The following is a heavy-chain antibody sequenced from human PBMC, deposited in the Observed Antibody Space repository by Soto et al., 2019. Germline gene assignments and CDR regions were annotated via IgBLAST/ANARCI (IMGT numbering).Heavy chain of an antibody. V-gene: IGHV3-9*01. Sequence: PGGSLRLPCAASGLNFDDYAMHWVRQAPGKGLEWVAGITSNSGNTAYADSVKGRFTISSDNAKNSLYLQMNSLRPADTAFYYCARDHRGGAIGVPCFDSRGHGALVTVSS. D-gene: IGHD2-15*01. CDR3: ARDHRGGAIGVPCFDS. J-gene: IGHJ5*01. CDR1: GLNFDDYA. CDR2: ITSNSGNT.